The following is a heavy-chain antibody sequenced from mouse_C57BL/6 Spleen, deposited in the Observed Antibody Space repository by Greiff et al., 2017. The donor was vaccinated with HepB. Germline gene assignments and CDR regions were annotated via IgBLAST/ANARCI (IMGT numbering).Heavy chain of an antibody. CDR2: INPGSGGT. CDR1: GYTFTNYL. J-gene: IGHJ3*01. Sequence: QVQLKQSGAELVRPGTSVKVSCKASGYTFTNYLIEWVKQRPGQGLEWIGVINPGSGGTNYNEKFKGKATLTADKSSSTAYMQLSSLTSEDSAVYSCARSRFYYDYLAYWGQGTLVTVSA. V-gene: IGHV1-54*01. CDR3: ARSRFYYDYLAY. D-gene: IGHD2-4*01.